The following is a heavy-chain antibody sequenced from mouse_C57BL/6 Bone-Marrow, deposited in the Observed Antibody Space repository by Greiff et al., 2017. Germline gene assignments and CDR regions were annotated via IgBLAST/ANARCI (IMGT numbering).Heavy chain of an antibody. CDR2: IDPSDSYT. Sequence: QVQLQQPGAELVMPGASVKLSCKASGYTFTSYWMHWVKQRPGQGLEWIGEIDPSDSYTNYNQKFKGKSTLTVDKSSSTAYMQLSSLTSEDSAVYYCARGVLPFADWGQGTLVTVSA. J-gene: IGHJ3*01. D-gene: IGHD2-12*01. CDR3: ARGVLPFAD. CDR1: GYTFTSYW. V-gene: IGHV1-69*01.